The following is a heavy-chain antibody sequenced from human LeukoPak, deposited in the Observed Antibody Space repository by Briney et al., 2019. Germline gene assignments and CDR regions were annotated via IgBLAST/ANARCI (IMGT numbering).Heavy chain of an antibody. CDR2: MNPNSGNT. CDR3: ARNNYYYGSGSYYRGPWFDP. D-gene: IGHD3-10*01. Sequence: ASVKVSCKASGYTFTSYDINWVRQATGQGLEWMGWMNPNSGNTGYAQKFQGRVTMTRNTSISTAYMELSSLRSEDTAVYYCARNNYYYGSGSYYRGPWFDPWGQGTLVTVSS. CDR1: GYTFTSYD. J-gene: IGHJ5*02. V-gene: IGHV1-8*01.